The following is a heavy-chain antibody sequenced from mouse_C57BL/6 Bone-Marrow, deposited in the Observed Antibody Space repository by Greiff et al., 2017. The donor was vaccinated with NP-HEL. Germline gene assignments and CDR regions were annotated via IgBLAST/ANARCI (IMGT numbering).Heavy chain of an antibody. Sequence: LQESGAELVRPGTSVKMSCKASGYTFTNYWIGWAKQRPGHGLEWIGDIYPGGGYTNYNEKFKGKATLTADKSSSTAYMQFSSLTSEDSAIYYCARDSSGYGYWGQGTTLTVSS. CDR1: GYTFTNYW. V-gene: IGHV1-63*01. J-gene: IGHJ2*01. D-gene: IGHD3-2*02. CDR2: IYPGGGYT. CDR3: ARDSSGYGY.